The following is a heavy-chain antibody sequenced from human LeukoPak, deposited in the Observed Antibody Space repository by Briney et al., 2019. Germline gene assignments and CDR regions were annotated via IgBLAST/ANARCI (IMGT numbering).Heavy chain of an antibody. D-gene: IGHD3-22*01. CDR1: GGSISSSFYY. J-gene: IGHJ4*02. CDR2: TYYSGTT. V-gene: IGHV4-39*01. CDR3: ARRGYYYYTSGYFGY. Sequence: KASETLSLTCTVSGGSISSSFYYWGWLRQPPGKGLEWIGSTYYSGTTYYKPSLKSRVSVSVDTSKNQLSLNLTSVTAADTALYHCARRGYYYYTSGYFGYWGQGILVTVSS.